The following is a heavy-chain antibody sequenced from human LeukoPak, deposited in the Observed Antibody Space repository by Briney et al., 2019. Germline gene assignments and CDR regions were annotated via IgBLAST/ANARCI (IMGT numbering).Heavy chain of an antibody. D-gene: IGHD3-10*01. Sequence: SETLSLTCTVSGGSISSYYWSWIRQPPGKGLEWIGYIYYSGNTNYNPSLKSRVTISVDTSKNQFSLKLSSVTAADTAVYFCARYYYGSGSYQRYFDYWGQGTLVTVSS. J-gene: IGHJ4*02. CDR2: IYYSGNT. CDR1: GGSISSYY. V-gene: IGHV4-59*08. CDR3: ARYYYGSGSYQRYFDY.